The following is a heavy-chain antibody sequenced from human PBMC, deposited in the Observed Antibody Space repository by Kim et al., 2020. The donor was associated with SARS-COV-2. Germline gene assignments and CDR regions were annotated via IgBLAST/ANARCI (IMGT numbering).Heavy chain of an antibody. CDR3: ARGGDYVWGALDY. CDR2: IIPIFGTA. Sequence: SVKVSCKASGGTFSSYAISWVRQAPGQGLEWMGGIIPIFGTANYAQKFQGRVTITADESTSTAYMELSSLRSEDTAVYYCARGGDYVWGALDYWGQGTLVTVSS. CDR1: GGTFSSYA. V-gene: IGHV1-69*13. D-gene: IGHD3-16*01. J-gene: IGHJ4*02.